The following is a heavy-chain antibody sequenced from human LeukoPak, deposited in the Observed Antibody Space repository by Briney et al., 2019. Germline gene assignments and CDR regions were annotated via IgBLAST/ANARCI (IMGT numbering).Heavy chain of an antibody. CDR3: ARIWYFGDNNWRYFDY. CDR2: IDPDGSET. D-gene: IGHD1-20*01. CDR1: GFTFSSFW. Sequence: GGSLRLSCAASGFTFSSFWMSWVRQAPGKGLEWVANIDPDGSETQYVGSVKGRFTTSRDNAKNSLYLQMNSLRAEDTAIYHCARIWYFGDNNWRYFDYWGQGTLVTVSS. V-gene: IGHV3-7*01. J-gene: IGHJ4*02.